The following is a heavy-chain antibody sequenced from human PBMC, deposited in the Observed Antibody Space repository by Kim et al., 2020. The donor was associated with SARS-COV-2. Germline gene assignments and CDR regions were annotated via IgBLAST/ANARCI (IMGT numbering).Heavy chain of an antibody. J-gene: IGHJ6*02. CDR2: INHSGST. Sequence: SETLSLTCAVYGGSFSGYYWSWIRQPPGKGLEWIGEINHSGSTNYNPSLKSRVTISVDTSKNQFSLKLSSVTAADTAVYYCARAFLDSSGYYYYYYGMDVWGQGTTVTVSS. CDR1: GGSFSGYY. D-gene: IGHD3-22*01. CDR3: ARAFLDSSGYYYYYYGMDV. V-gene: IGHV4-34*01.